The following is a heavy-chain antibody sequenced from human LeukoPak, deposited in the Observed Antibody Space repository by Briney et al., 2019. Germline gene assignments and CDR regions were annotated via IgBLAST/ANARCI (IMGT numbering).Heavy chain of an antibody. V-gene: IGHV3-9*01. CDR1: GFTFSSYA. CDR3: AKDPYSSGWGAYYFDY. CDR2: ISWNSGSI. D-gene: IGHD6-19*01. J-gene: IGHJ4*02. Sequence: GGSLRLSCSASGFTFSSYAMHWVRQAPGKGLEWVSGISWNSGSIGYADSVKGRFTISRDNAKNSLYLQMNSLRTEDTALYYCAKDPYSSGWGAYYFDYWGQGTLVAVSS.